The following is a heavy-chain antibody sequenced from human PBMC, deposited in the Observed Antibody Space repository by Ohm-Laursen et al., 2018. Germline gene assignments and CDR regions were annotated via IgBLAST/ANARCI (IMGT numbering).Heavy chain of an antibody. CDR3: ARRVSINGAKDY. CDR1: GGSISSSSYH. V-gene: IGHV4-39*01. D-gene: IGHD3-10*01. Sequence: TLSLTCTVSGGSISSSSYHWGWIRQPPGKGPEWIGSIYYTGTTYHNPSLKSRVTISVDTSKNQFSLQLTSVTAADTAVYYCARRVSINGAKDYWGQGILVTVSS. CDR2: IYYTGTT. J-gene: IGHJ4*02.